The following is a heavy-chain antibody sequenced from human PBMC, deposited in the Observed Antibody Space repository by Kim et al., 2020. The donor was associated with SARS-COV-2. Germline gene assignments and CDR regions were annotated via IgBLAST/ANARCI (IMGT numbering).Heavy chain of an antibody. D-gene: IGHD3-22*01. J-gene: IGHJ6*02. CDR3: ARRHSSGYFGYYYYGMDV. V-gene: IGHV4-59*01. Sequence: KSRVTISVDTSKNQFSLKLSSVTAADTAVYYCARRHSSGYFGYYYYGMDVWGQGTTVTVSS.